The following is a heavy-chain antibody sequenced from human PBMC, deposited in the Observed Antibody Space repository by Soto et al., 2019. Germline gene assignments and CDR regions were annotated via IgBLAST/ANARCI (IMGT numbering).Heavy chain of an antibody. CDR2: IDPSDSYI. J-gene: IGHJ4*02. CDR3: ARSIADRPGGG. CDR1: GYSFTSYS. V-gene: IGHV5-10-1*03. Sequence: EVQLVQSGAEVKKPGESLRISCKGSGYSFTSYSITWVRQMPGKGLEWMGRIDPSDSYINYSPSFQDHVTFSADRSISTAYLRWSSLKASDSAMYYCARSIADRPGGGWGQGTLVTVSS. D-gene: IGHD6-6*01.